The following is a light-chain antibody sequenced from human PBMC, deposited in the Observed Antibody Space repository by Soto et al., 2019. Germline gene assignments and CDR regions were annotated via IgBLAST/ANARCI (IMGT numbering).Light chain of an antibody. J-gene: IGKJ4*01. CDR2: AAS. CDR3: QNYNIAPT. Sequence: DIQMTQSPSSLSASVGDRVTITCRARQAISNYLAWYQQKPGKVPKLLIYAASALQSGVQSRFSGSGSGTDFTLTISSLQPEDVATYYCQNYNIAPTFGGGTQGEVK. V-gene: IGKV1-27*01. CDR1: QAISNY.